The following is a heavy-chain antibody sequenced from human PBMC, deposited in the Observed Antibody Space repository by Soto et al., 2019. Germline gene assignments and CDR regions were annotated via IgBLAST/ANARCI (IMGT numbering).Heavy chain of an antibody. D-gene: IGHD3-22*01. Sequence: SETLSLTCTVSGGSIISYYWSWIRQPPGKGLEWIGYIYKSGTSNYNPSLQSRVTISIDTSKNQFSLKLSSVTAADTAMYYCARDYYDSSGYYYVSWFDPWGQGTQVTVSS. J-gene: IGHJ5*02. CDR2: IYKSGTS. CDR3: ARDYYDSSGYYYVSWFDP. V-gene: IGHV4-59*01. CDR1: GGSIISYY.